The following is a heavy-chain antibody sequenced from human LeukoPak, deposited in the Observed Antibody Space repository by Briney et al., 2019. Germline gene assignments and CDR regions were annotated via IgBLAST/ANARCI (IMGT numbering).Heavy chain of an antibody. CDR2: FSPSLGTT. J-gene: IGHJ4*02. CDR1: GVTFNRND. D-gene: IGHD3-10*01. CDR3: LGEFGA. V-gene: IGHV1-69*11. Sequence: SLKLSCTASGVTFNRNDISWVRQAPGQGLEWMGRFSPSLGTTKYAENVQGRVTITTDESTSTVYMELSSLRFDDTAVYYCLGEFGARGRGTLVIVSS.